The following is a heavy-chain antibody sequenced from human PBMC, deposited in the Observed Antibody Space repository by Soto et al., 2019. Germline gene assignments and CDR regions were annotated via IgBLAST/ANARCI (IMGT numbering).Heavy chain of an antibody. D-gene: IGHD2-2*01. CDR2: ISSSTSYV. CDR1: GFTFSSYA. V-gene: IGHV3-21*06. CDR3: ARDPSEGRVGNWFES. J-gene: IGHJ5*01. Sequence: GGSLRLSCAASGFTFSSYAMNWLRQSPGKGLEWVASISSSTSYVYYADSVKGRFSTSRDNAKNILYLEMYALRTEDTAAYYCARDPSEGRVGNWFESWGQGTLVTVSS.